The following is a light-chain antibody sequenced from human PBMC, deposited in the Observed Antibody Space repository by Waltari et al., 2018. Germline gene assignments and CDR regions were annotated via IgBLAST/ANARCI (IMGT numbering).Light chain of an antibody. J-gene: IGKJ1*01. V-gene: IGKV3-20*01. CDR3: QQYVSSPRT. CDR1: QSVRSNY. Sequence: IVLTQSPGTLSLSPGERATLSCRASQSVRSNYLAWYQQKPGQAPRLLIYGASSRATGIADRFSGSGSGTAFTLTISRLEPEDFAVYYCQQYVSSPRTFGQGTKVDIK. CDR2: GAS.